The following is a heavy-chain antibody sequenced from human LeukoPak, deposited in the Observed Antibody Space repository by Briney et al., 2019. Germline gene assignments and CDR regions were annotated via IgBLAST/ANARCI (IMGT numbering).Heavy chain of an antibody. V-gene: IGHV3-21*01. Sequence: GGSLRLSCAASGFTFSSYSMNWVRQAPGKGLEWVSSISTSSRYISYADSVRGRFTISRDNAKNSLYLQMNSLRAEDTAVYYCARDRYSSGWYGAFDIWGQGTMVTVSS. CDR3: ARDRYSSGWYGAFDI. CDR2: ISTSSRYI. D-gene: IGHD6-19*01. CDR1: GFTFSSYS. J-gene: IGHJ3*02.